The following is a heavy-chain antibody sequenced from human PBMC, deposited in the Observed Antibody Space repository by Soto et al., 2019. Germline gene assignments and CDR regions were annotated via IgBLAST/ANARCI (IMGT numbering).Heavy chain of an antibody. Sequence: PSETLSLTCTVSGVSISSGGYYWSWIRQHPGKGLEWIGYIYYSGSTYYNPSFKSRVTISVDTSKNQFSLKLSSVTAADTAVYYCARSLGYDFWSSYSSPNFDYWGQGTLVTVSS. CDR3: ARSLGYDFWSSYSSPNFDY. J-gene: IGHJ4*02. CDR2: IYYSGST. V-gene: IGHV4-31*03. CDR1: GVSISSGGYY. D-gene: IGHD3-3*01.